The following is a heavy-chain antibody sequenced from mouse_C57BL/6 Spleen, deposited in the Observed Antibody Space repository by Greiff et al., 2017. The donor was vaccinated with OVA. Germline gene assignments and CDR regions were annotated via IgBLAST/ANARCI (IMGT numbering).Heavy chain of an antibody. Sequence: EVQLQQSGPGLVKPSQSLSLTCSVTGYSITSGYYWNWIRQFPGNKLEWRGYISYDGSNNYNPSLKNRISITRDTSKNQLFLKLNSVTTEDTATYYCAREGDGYDGFAYWGQGTLVTVSA. CDR2: ISYDGSN. CDR1: GYSITSGYY. J-gene: IGHJ3*01. V-gene: IGHV3-6*01. D-gene: IGHD2-2*01. CDR3: AREGDGYDGFAY.